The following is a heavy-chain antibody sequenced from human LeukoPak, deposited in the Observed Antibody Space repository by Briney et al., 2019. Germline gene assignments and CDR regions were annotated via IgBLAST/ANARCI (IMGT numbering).Heavy chain of an antibody. CDR2: IYHSGST. J-gene: IGHJ4*02. D-gene: IGHD3-10*01. CDR3: ASIGGSGSCYAGIDY. Sequence: SETLSLTCAVSGGSISSSNWWSWVRQPPGKGLEWIGEIYHSGSTNYNPSLKSRVTISVDKSKNQFSLKLSSVTAADTAVYYCASIGGSGSCYAGIDYWGQGTLVTVSS. V-gene: IGHV4-4*02. CDR1: GGSISSSNW.